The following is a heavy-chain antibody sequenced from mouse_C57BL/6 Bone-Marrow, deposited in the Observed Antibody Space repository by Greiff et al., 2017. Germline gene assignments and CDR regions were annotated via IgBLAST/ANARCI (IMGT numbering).Heavy chain of an antibody. CDR1: GFNIKDYY. J-gene: IGHJ1*03. CDR3: TTVYYGNYRYFDV. V-gene: IGHV14-1*01. D-gene: IGHD2-1*01. CDR2: IDPEDGDT. Sequence: VQLQQSGAELVRPGASVKLSCTASGFNIKDYYMHWVKQRPEQGLEWIGRIDPEDGDTEYAPKFQGKATMTADTSSNTAYLQLSSLTSEDTAVYYCTTVYYGNYRYFDVWGTGTTVTVSS.